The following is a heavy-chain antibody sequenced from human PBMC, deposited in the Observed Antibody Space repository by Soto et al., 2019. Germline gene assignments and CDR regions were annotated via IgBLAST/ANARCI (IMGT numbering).Heavy chain of an antibody. D-gene: IGHD5-12*01. CDR1: GGTFSSYA. J-gene: IGHJ4*02. CDR2: IVPIVDTS. Sequence: QVQLVQSGAEVRQPASSVKVSCKTSGGTFSSYAISWVRQAPGQGLEWMGGIVPIVDTSTYAQKFQGRVTITADESTSTVYRELSSLRSDDTAVYYCVIVVAIPGYPDNWGQGTLVTVSS. V-gene: IGHV1-69*12. CDR3: VIVVAIPGYPDN.